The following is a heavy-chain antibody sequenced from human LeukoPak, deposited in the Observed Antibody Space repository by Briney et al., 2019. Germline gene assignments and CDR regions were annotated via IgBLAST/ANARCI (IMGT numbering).Heavy chain of an antibody. Sequence: GGSLRLSCAASGFTFSSYSMNWVRQAPGKGLEWVAVISYDGSNKYYANSVKGRFTISRDNSKNTLYLQMNSLRAEDTAVYYCARVLGRCSSTSCYVGYYYGMDVWGQGTTVTVSS. CDR2: ISYDGSNK. D-gene: IGHD2-2*01. CDR3: ARVLGRCSSTSCYVGYYYGMDV. J-gene: IGHJ6*02. V-gene: IGHV3-30*03. CDR1: GFTFSSYS.